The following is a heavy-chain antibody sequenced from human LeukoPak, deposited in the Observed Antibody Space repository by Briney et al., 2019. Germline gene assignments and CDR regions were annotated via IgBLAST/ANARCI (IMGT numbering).Heavy chain of an antibody. CDR3: AREDAPGGYYYDESVNNWFDP. CDR2: ISGPGGST. V-gene: IGHV3-23*01. CDR1: GFTFSSYV. J-gene: IGHJ5*02. Sequence: GGSLRLSCVASGFTFSSYVMSWVRQAPGKGLACVSTISGPGGSTYYADSVKGRFTISRDNAKNSLYLQMNSLRAEDTAVYYCAREDAPGGYYYDESVNNWFDPWGQGTLVTVSS. D-gene: IGHD3-3*01.